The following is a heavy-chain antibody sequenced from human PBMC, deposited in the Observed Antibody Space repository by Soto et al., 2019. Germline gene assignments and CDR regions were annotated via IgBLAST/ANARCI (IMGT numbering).Heavy chain of an antibody. CDR3: ARGIATGQLDP. D-gene: IGHD2-15*01. Sequence: QVQLVQSGAQLKKPGASVKISCKASGYTFTRYTMNWVLQAPGQRLEWRGWINPDSGNTKSSQKFQDRVIITRDTAASTAYMDLSSLRSEDTAVYYCARGIATGQLDPWGQGTLVTVSS. J-gene: IGHJ5*02. CDR2: INPDSGNT. V-gene: IGHV1-3*01. CDR1: GYTFTRYT.